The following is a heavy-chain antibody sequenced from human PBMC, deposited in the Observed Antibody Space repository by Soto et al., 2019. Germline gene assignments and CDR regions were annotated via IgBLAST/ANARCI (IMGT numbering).Heavy chain of an antibody. CDR1: GGSFSGYY. Sequence: QVQLQQWGAGLLKPSETLSLTCAVYGGSFSGYYWSWIRQPPGKGLEWIGEINQSGSTNYNPSLKRRVTTSVDTHKHQFSLKLSSVTAADTAVYYCARTYSSSWSPFDYWGQGTLVTVSS. CDR3: ARTYSSSWSPFDY. D-gene: IGHD6-13*01. V-gene: IGHV4-34*01. J-gene: IGHJ4*02. CDR2: INQSGST.